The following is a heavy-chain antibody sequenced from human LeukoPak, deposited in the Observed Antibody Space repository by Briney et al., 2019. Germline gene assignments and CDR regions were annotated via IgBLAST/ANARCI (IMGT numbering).Heavy chain of an antibody. D-gene: IGHD3-3*01. CDR2: ISSSSSTI. CDR3: TRGVWIFAD. V-gene: IGHV3-48*01. J-gene: IGHJ4*02. Sequence: GGSLRLSCAASGFTFSSYSMNWVRQAPGKGLEWVSYISSSSSTIYYADSVKGRFTISRDNAKNSLYLQMNSLRAEDTAVYYCTRGVWIFADWGQGTLVTVSS. CDR1: GFTFSSYS.